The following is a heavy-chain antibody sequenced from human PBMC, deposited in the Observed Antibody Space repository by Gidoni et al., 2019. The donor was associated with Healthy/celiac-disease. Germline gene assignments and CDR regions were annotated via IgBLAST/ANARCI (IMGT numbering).Heavy chain of an antibody. CDR3: ARGGYCSGGSCSTPGYYYYGMDV. J-gene: IGHJ6*02. Sequence: QVQLVQSGAEVKKPVASVKVSCKASGYTFTGYYMPWVRQAPGQGLEWMGRINPNSGGTNYAQKFQGRVTMTRDTSISTAYMELSRLRSDDTAVYYCARGGYCSGGSCSTPGYYYYGMDVWGQGTTVTVSS. CDR1: GYTFTGYY. V-gene: IGHV1-2*06. CDR2: INPNSGGT. D-gene: IGHD2-15*01.